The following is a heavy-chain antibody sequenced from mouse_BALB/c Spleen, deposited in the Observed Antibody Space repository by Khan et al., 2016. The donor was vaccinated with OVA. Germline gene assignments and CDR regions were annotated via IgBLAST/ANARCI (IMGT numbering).Heavy chain of an antibody. V-gene: IGHV9-3-1*01. D-gene: IGHD2-10*01. Sequence: QIQLVQSGPELKKPGETVKISCKASGYTFTNYGMNWVKQSPGKALKWMGWINTYTGESTYADDFKGRFAFSLETSATTAYLQINNLKNEDTATXFCARPPYFSYTLDYWGQGTSVTVSS. CDR1: GYTFTNYG. CDR3: ARPPYFSYTLDY. CDR2: INTYTGES. J-gene: IGHJ4*01.